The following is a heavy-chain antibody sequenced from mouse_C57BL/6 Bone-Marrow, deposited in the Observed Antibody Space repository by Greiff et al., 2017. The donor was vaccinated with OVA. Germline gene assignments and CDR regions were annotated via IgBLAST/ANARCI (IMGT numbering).Heavy chain of an antibody. CDR2: ISSGGSYT. J-gene: IGHJ3*01. Sequence: EVQRVESGGDLVKPGGSLKLSCAASGFTFSSYGMSWVRQTPDKRLEWVATISSGGSYTYYPDSVKGRFTISRDNAKNTLYLQMSSLKSEDTAMYYCARPDIDYLWFAYWGQGTLVTVSA. CDR3: ARPDIDYLWFAY. D-gene: IGHD2-4*01. CDR1: GFTFSSYG. V-gene: IGHV5-6*01.